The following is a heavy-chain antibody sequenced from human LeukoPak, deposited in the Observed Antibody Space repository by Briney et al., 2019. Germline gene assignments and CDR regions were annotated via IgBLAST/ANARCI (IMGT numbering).Heavy chain of an antibody. CDR3: VRGGYGAY. J-gene: IGHJ4*02. CDR1: GGSISSGGYY. CDR2: IYYSGST. Sequence: PSETLSLTCTVSGGSISSGGYYWSWIGQHPGKGLEWIGYIYYSGSTYYNPSLKSRVTISVDTSKNQFSLKLSSVTAADTAVYYCVRGGYGAYWGQGTLVTVSS. V-gene: IGHV4-31*03. D-gene: IGHD5-12*01.